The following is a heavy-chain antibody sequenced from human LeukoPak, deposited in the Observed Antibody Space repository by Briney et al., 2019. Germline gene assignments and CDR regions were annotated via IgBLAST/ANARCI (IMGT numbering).Heavy chain of an antibody. CDR2: IFHSGSS. Sequence: SETLSLTCTVSGGSISSSSYSSSYYWGWIRQPPGKGLEWIGTIFHSGSSYYNPTLKSRVTISVDTSKNQFSLKLSSVTAADTAVYYCARSTPARYYYYMDVWGKGTTVTVSS. D-gene: IGHD2-2*01. V-gene: IGHV4-39*07. CDR3: ARSTPARYYYYMDV. CDR1: GGSISSSSYSSSYY. J-gene: IGHJ6*03.